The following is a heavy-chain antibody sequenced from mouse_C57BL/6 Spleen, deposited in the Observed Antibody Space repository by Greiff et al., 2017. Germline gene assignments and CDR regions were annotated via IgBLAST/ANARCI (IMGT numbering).Heavy chain of an antibody. J-gene: IGHJ2*01. D-gene: IGHD1-1*01. CDR2: IYPGDGDT. CDR1: GYAFSSYW. V-gene: IGHV1-80*01. CDR3: ARYGPTVVAPFDF. Sequence: VQLQESGAELVKPGASVKISCKASGYAFSSYWMNWVKQRPGKGLEWIGQIYPGDGDTNYNGKFKDKATLTADKSSSTAYMQLSSLTSEDSAVYFCARYGPTVVAPFDFWGPGTTLTVSS.